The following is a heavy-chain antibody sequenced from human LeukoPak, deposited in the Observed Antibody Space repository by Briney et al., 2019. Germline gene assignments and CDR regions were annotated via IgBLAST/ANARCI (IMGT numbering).Heavy chain of an antibody. CDR1: GYTFTGHY. J-gene: IGHJ3*02. Sequence: ATVKVSCKASGYTFTGHYMHWVRQAPGQGLEWMGWINHQSGGTNYAQKFQGRVTMTSDTSISTAYMEVSRLRSDDTAVYYCARDYYDSSGGALDIWGQGTMVTVSS. D-gene: IGHD3-22*01. V-gene: IGHV1-2*02. CDR3: ARDYYDSSGGALDI. CDR2: INHQSGGT.